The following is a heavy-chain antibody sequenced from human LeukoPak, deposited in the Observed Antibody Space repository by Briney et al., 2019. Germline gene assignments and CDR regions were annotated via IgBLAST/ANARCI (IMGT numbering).Heavy chain of an antibody. D-gene: IGHD6-13*01. Sequence: PSETLSLTCAVYGGSFSGYYWSWIRHPPGKGLEWMGEINHSGSPNYNPSLKSRVTISVDTSKNQFSLKLSSVTAADTAVYYCARGVSAAGREFDYWGQGTLVTVSS. CDR2: INHSGSP. CDR3: ARGVSAAGREFDY. CDR1: GGSFSGYY. V-gene: IGHV4-34*01. J-gene: IGHJ4*02.